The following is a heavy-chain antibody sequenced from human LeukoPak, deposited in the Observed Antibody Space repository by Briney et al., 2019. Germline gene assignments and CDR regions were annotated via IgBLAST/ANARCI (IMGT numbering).Heavy chain of an antibody. V-gene: IGHV4-31*03. CDR2: IFYSART. Sequence: SETLSLTCSVSGVSMDSGSYYWTWIRQHPGQGLEWIGYIFYSARTYYNPSLKSRVTISIDTSQNPFSLRLSSVTAADTAVYFCARGAFTTGRFDNWAQGTLVTVS. CDR3: ARGAFTTGRFDN. D-gene: IGHD3-10*01. J-gene: IGHJ4*02. CDR1: GVSMDSGSYY.